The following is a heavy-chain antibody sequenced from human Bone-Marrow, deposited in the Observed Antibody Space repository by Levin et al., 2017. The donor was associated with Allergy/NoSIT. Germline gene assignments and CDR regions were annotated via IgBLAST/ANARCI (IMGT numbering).Heavy chain of an antibody. V-gene: IGHV1-2*02. D-gene: IGHD2-2*01. CDR3: AREGLPAAKGALDF. Sequence: RASVKVSCQASGYVFFDYFVHWVRQAPGTGLQWMGWVNPKTGDSRSSESLQGRVTMTRDPSTNTFYLEVTRLTSDDTAVYFCAREGLPAAKGALDFWGKGTRVAVSS. CDR1: GYVFFDYF. CDR2: VNPKTGDS. J-gene: IGHJ4*02.